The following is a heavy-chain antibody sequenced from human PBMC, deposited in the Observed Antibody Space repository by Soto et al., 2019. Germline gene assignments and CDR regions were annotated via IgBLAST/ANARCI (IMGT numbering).Heavy chain of an antibody. Sequence: QVQLVESGGGVVQPGRSLRLSCAASGFIFSDYAMHWVRQAPGKGLEWVAVISYGGDNKYYADSVRGRFAISRDNLKNTLDLQMNSLNPEDTAVYHCAKARHSTSWYGLEADFWGQGTLVTVS. CDR2: ISYGGDNK. V-gene: IGHV3-30*09. D-gene: IGHD6-13*01. CDR3: AKARHSTSWYGLEADF. J-gene: IGHJ4*02. CDR1: GFIFSDYA.